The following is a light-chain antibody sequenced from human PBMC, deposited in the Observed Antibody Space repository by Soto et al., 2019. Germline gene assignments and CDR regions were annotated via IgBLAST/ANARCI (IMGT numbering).Light chain of an antibody. CDR3: GSWDSSLSAYV. J-gene: IGLJ1*01. V-gene: IGLV1-51*01. Sequence: QSVLTQPPSVSAAPGQKVTISCSGSSSNIGGNSVSWYQQLPGTAPKLLIYDDNKRPSGIPDRFSGYKSGTSATLGITGFQTGDEADYYCGSWDSSLSAYVFGKGTKVTVL. CDR2: DDN. CDR1: SSNIGGNS.